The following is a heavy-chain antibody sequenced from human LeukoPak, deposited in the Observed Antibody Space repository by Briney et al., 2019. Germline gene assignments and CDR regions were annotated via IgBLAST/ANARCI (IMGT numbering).Heavy chain of an antibody. CDR1: GGSISRGGYY. V-gene: IGHV4-31*03. D-gene: IGHD6-19*01. CDR2: IYYSGST. Sequence: SETLSLTCTVSGGSISRGGYYWSWIRQHPGKGLEWIGYIYYSGSTYYNPSLKSRVTISVDTSKNQFSLKLSSVTAADTAVYYCARDLRAGKEYFQHWGQGTLVTVSS. CDR3: ARDLRAGKEYFQH. J-gene: IGHJ1*01.